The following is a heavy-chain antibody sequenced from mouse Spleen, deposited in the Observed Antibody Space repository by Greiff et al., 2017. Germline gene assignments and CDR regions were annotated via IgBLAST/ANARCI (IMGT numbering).Heavy chain of an antibody. CDR3: ARRRTGTDYAMDY. J-gene: IGHJ4*01. CDR1: GFTFSDYG. D-gene: IGHD4-1*01. V-gene: IGHV5-17*01. CDR2: ISSGSSTI. Sequence: EVKVVESGGGLVKPGGSLKLSCAASGFTFSDYGMHRVRQAPEKGLEWVAYISSGSSTIYYADTVKGRFTISRDNAKNTLFLQMTSLRSEDTAMYYCARRRTGTDYAMDYWGQGTSVTVSS.